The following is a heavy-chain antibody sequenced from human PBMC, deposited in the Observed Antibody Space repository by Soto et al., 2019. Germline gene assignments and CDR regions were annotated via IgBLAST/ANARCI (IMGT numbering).Heavy chain of an antibody. D-gene: IGHD3-22*01. V-gene: IGHV1-3*01. Sequence: ASVKVCSKAPGYTFTSYAMYWVCQAHGQRLEWMGWINAGNGNTKYSQKFQGRVTITRDTSASTAYMELSSLRSEDTAVYYCARTVHYYDSSGYCRDHDAFDIWGQGTMVTVSS. J-gene: IGHJ3*02. CDR3: ARTVHYYDSSGYCRDHDAFDI. CDR1: GYTFTSYA. CDR2: INAGNGNT.